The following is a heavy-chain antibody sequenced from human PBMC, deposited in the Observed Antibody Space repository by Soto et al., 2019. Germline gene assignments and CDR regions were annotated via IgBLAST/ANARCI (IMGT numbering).Heavy chain of an antibody. CDR2: ITSGGANT. V-gene: IGHV3-23*01. D-gene: IGHD6-19*01. CDR1: GFTFSSYA. Sequence: EVQLLESGGGLVQPGGSLRLSCAASGFTFSSYAMTWVRQAPGKGLEWVSSITSGGANTYYADSVKGRFTISRDNSKNTLYLQMNSLRAEDTAIYYCAKARSGWYSDYWGQGTLVTVSS. J-gene: IGHJ4*02. CDR3: AKARSGWYSDY.